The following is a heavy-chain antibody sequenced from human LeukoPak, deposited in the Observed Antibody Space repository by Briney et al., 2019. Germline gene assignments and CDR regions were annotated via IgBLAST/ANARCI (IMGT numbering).Heavy chain of an antibody. D-gene: IGHD1-26*01. Sequence: QPGGSLRLSCAASGFTFSDHYMDWVREAPGKGLVWVGRTRTKANSYTTEYAASVKGRFSISRDDSKNSLYLQMNSLKTEDTAVYYCARVGRYFDAFDIWGQGTMVTVSS. CDR2: TRTKANSYTT. J-gene: IGHJ3*02. V-gene: IGHV3-72*01. CDR1: GFTFSDHY. CDR3: ARVGRYFDAFDI.